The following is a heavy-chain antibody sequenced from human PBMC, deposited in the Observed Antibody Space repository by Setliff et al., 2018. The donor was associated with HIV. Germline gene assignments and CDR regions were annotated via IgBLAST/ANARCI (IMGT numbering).Heavy chain of an antibody. CDR1: GNSFSGYH. D-gene: IGHD3-10*01. CDR2: IYYTGST. J-gene: IGHJ4*02. V-gene: IGHV4-4*07. CDR3: ARSIYGSGTYLLDV. Sequence: SETLSLTCNYSGNSFSGYHWNWIRQPAGKGLEWLGRIYYTGSTEYNPSLKSRLTMSMDTSKDQFSLRLVSLTTADTAVYYCARSIYGSGTYLLDVWGPGTLVTVSS.